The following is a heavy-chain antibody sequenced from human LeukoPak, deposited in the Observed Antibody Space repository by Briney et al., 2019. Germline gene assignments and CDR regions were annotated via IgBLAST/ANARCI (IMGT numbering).Heavy chain of an antibody. CDR2: IYYSGST. D-gene: IGHD2-21*02. CDR3: ARDRGIVVVTAIPSYNWFDP. J-gene: IGHJ5*02. V-gene: IGHV4-39*07. CDR1: GGSMSSSSYY. Sequence: SETLSLTCTVSGGSMSSSSYYWGWIRQPPGKGLEWIGSIYYSGSTYYNPSLKSRVTISVDTSKNQFSLKLSSVTAADTAVYYCARDRGIVVVTAIPSYNWFDPWGQGTLVTVSS.